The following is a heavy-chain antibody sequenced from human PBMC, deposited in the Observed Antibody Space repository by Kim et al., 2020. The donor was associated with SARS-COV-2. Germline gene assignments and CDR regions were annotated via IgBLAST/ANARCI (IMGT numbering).Heavy chain of an antibody. V-gene: IGHV4-39*01. CDR3: AIRHSSGWLGNWFDP. D-gene: IGHD6-19*01. CDR1: GGSISSSSYY. J-gene: IGHJ5*02. CDR2: IYYSGST. Sequence: SETLSLTCTVSGGSISSSSYYWGWIRQPPGKGLEWIGSIYYSGSTYYNPSLKSRVTISVDTSKNQFSLKLSSVTAADTAVYYCAIRHSSGWLGNWFDPWGQGTLVTVSS.